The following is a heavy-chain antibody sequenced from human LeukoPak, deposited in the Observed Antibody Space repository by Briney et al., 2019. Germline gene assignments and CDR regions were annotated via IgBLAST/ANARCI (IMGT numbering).Heavy chain of an antibody. Sequence: SETLSLTCIVSGGSISSSSYYWGWIRQPPGKGLEWIGSIYYSGSAYYNPSLKSRVTISVDTSKNQFSLKLSSVTAADTAVYYCARRSIELNAFDIWGQGTMVTVSS. CDR1: GGSISSSSYY. V-gene: IGHV4-39*01. CDR2: IYYSGSA. CDR3: ARRSIELNAFDI. J-gene: IGHJ3*02. D-gene: IGHD6-6*01.